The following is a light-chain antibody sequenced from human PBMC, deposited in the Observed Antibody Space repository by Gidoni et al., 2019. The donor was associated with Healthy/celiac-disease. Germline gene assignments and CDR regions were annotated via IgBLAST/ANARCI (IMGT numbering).Light chain of an antibody. CDR2: AAS. V-gene: IGKV1-39*01. J-gene: IGKJ2*01. Sequence: DIQMTQSPSSLSASVGDRVTITCRASQSISSYLNWYQQKQGKAPKLLIYAASSLQSGVPSRFSGSGSWTDFTLTISSLQPEDFATYYCQQSYSTPPTFGQGTKLEIK. CDR1: QSISSY. CDR3: QQSYSTPPT.